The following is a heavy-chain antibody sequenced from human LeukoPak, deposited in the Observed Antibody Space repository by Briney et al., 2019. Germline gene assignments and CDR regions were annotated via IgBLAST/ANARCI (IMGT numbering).Heavy chain of an antibody. Sequence: SETLSLTCAVYGGSFSGYYWSWIRQPPGKGLEWIGEINHSGSTNYNPSLKSRVTISVDTSKNQFSLRLSSVTAADTAVYYCARRPRFLEWFRWFDPWGQGTLVTVSS. CDR1: GGSFSGYY. CDR3: ARRPRFLEWFRWFDP. CDR2: INHSGST. V-gene: IGHV4-34*01. J-gene: IGHJ5*02. D-gene: IGHD3-3*01.